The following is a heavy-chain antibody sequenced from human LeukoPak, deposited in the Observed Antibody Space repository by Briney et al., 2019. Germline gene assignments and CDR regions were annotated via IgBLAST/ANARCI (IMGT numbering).Heavy chain of an antibody. V-gene: IGHV3-48*03. D-gene: IGHD1-26*01. Sequence: GGSLRLSCAGSGFXFSNYEMNWVRQAPGKGQEWVSYISSSGSDIYYADSVKGRFTISRDNAENSLYLQMNSLRAEDTAVYYCARDLPTGTYRAYFDNWGQGTLVTVSS. CDR2: ISSSGSDI. CDR3: ARDLPTGTYRAYFDN. CDR1: GFXFSNYE. J-gene: IGHJ4*02.